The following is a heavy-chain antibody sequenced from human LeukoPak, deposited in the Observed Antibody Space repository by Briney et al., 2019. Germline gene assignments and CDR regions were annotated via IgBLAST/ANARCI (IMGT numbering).Heavy chain of an antibody. Sequence: GGSLRLSCEVSGLIFSDAWMNWVRQVPGKGLEWVGRTISRGSGGAIDYAAPVKDRFIISRDDSRNTLYLQMNSLKTEDTAVYYCAAGQQLVPWGQGTLVTVSS. J-gene: IGHJ5*02. CDR1: GLIFSDAW. CDR3: AAGQQLVP. D-gene: IGHD6-13*01. V-gene: IGHV3-15*07. CDR2: TISRGSGGAI.